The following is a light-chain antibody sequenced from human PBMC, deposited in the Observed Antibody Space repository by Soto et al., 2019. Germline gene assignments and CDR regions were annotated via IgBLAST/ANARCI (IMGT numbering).Light chain of an antibody. CDR3: SSFTGSTTLV. Sequence: QSALTQPASVSGSPGQSITISCTGTNSDVGGYDYVSWYQQHPGKAPKLIIYDVSKRPSGLSHRFSGSKSGNTASLTISGLQTEDEADYYCSSFTGSTTLVFGGGTKLTVL. CDR2: DVS. V-gene: IGLV2-14*03. CDR1: NSDVGGYDY. J-gene: IGLJ3*02.